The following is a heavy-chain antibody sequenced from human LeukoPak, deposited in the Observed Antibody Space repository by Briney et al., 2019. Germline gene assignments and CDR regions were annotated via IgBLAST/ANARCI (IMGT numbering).Heavy chain of an antibody. CDR1: GFTFSSYA. Sequence: PGGSLRLSCAASGFTFSSYAMHWVRQAPGKGLEWVAVISYDGSNKYYADSVKGRFTISRDNSKNTLYLQMNSLRAEDTAVYYCAGLSVFDYWGQGTLVTVSS. CDR2: ISYDGSNK. J-gene: IGHJ4*02. CDR3: AGLSVFDY. V-gene: IGHV3-30-3*01.